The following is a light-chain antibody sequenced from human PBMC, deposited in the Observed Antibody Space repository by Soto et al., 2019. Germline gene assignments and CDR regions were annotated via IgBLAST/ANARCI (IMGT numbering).Light chain of an antibody. Sequence: DVVMTQSPLSLPVTLGQPASISCRSSRSLVYSDGNAYLNWFQQRPRQSPRRLIYKASNRDSGVQDRLSGSGSGRDFTQQISRVAAEDVGVYYCLQAKQWHPPFGRGTKLEFK. CDR2: KAS. J-gene: IGKJ4*02. CDR3: LQAKQWHPP. V-gene: IGKV2-30*01. CDR1: RSLVYSDGNAY.